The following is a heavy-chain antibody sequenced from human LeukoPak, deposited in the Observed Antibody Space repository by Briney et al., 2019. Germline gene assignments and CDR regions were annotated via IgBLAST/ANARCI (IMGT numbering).Heavy chain of an antibody. CDR3: ARGSQNVVITAYDY. J-gene: IGHJ4*02. V-gene: IGHV5-51*01. CDR1: GYSFTSYW. CDR2: IYPGDSDN. Sequence: KRGESLKISCKGSGYSFTSYWIGWVRQIPGKGLEWMGIIYPGDSDNRYSPSFQGQVTISGDKSINTAYLPWSSLKASDSAMYYCARGSQNVVITAYDYWGQGTLVPVSS. D-gene: IGHD3-22*01.